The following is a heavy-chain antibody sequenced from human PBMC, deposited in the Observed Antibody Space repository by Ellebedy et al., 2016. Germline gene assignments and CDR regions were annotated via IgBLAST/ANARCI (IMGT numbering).Heavy chain of an antibody. CDR2: ISYDGSNK. CDR3: ARDRRRDIVATIVGYYYYGMDV. Sequence: GESLKISCAASGFTFSSYAMHWVRQAPGKGLEWVAVISYDGSNKYYADSVKGRFTISRDNSKNTLYLQMNSLRAEDTAVYYCARDRRRDIVATIVGYYYYGMDVWGQGTTVTVSS. J-gene: IGHJ6*02. V-gene: IGHV3-30*04. CDR1: GFTFSSYA. D-gene: IGHD5-12*01.